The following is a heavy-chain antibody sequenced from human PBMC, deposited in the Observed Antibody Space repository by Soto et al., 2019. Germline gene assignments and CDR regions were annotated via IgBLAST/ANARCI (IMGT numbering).Heavy chain of an antibody. J-gene: IGHJ4*02. Sequence: QVQLVQSGAEVKKTGSSVKVSCKASGGTFSSHGISWVRQAPGQGLEWMGGILPIFGSPNYAQKFQGRVPITADESTRTASMELSSPRSEDTAVYYCAAPPPAIFGVLSYLDCWGQGTLVTVSS. CDR2: ILPIFGSP. D-gene: IGHD3-3*01. V-gene: IGHV1-69*01. CDR1: GGTFSSHG. CDR3: AAPPPAIFGVLSYLDC.